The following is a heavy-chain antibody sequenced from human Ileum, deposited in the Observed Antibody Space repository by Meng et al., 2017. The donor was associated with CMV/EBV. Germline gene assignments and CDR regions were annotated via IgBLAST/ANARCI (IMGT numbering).Heavy chain of an antibody. CDR2: ISSSGRVI. Sequence: GGSLRLSCAVSGFTLSSYSMNWVRQAPGKGLEWVSYISSSGRVIYYADSVKGRFTISRDDAKNSLFLQMNSLGAEDTAVYYCARGALTPNYYYGLDVWGQGTTVTVSS. D-gene: IGHD2-21*02. CDR1: GFTLSSYS. J-gene: IGHJ6*02. V-gene: IGHV3-48*04. CDR3: ARGALTPNYYYGLDV.